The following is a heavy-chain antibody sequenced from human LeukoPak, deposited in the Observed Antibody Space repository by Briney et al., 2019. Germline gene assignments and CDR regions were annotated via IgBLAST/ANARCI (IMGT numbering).Heavy chain of an antibody. CDR3: ARLVGGRTAAHIDY. CDR1: GGSISSGDYY. J-gene: IGHJ4*02. CDR2: IYYSGST. V-gene: IGHV4-61*08. D-gene: IGHD6-13*01. Sequence: SETLSLTCTVSGGSISSGDYYWSWIRQPPGKGLEWIGYIYYSGSTNYNPSLKSRVTISVDTSKNQFSLKLSSVTAADTAVYYCARLVGGRTAAHIDYWGQGTLVTVSS.